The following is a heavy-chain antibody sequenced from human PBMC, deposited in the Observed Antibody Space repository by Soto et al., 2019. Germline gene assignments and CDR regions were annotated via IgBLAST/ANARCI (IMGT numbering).Heavy chain of an antibody. Sequence: QVQLVQSGAEVKKPGASVKVTCKASGYTFTNYACSWVRQAPGQGLEWMGWVSAYNGNTNYPQKLQGRVTMTTDTSTSTAYMELRSLRSDVTAVYYCARDLAAAGPFDCWGQGTLVTVSS. CDR2: VSAYNGNT. CDR1: GYTFTNYA. CDR3: ARDLAAAGPFDC. J-gene: IGHJ4*02. V-gene: IGHV1-18*01. D-gene: IGHD6-13*01.